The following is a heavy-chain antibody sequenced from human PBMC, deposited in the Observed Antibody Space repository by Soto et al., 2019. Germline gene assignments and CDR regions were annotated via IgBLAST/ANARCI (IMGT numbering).Heavy chain of an antibody. CDR2: ISSSSSYI. D-gene: IGHD5-12*01. Sequence: GGSLRLSCAASGFTFSSYSMNWVRQAPGKGLEWVSSISSSSSYIYYADSVKGRFTISRDNAKNSLYLQMNSLRAEDTAVYYCARDKSQYGGYVNYYYYGMDVWGQGTTVTVSS. J-gene: IGHJ6*02. CDR1: GFTFSSYS. CDR3: ARDKSQYGGYVNYYYYGMDV. V-gene: IGHV3-21*04.